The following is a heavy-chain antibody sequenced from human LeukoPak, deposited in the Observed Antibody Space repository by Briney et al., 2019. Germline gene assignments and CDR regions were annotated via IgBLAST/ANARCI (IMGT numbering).Heavy chain of an antibody. Sequence: SETLSLTCTVSGGSIISYYWSWIRQPAGKGLEWIGRIYTSGSTNYNPSLKSRVTMSVDTSKNQFSLKLSSVTAADTAVYYCARGAEMATIFDYWGQGTLVTVSS. CDR1: GGSIISYY. CDR2: IYTSGST. J-gene: IGHJ4*02. CDR3: ARGAEMATIFDY. V-gene: IGHV4-4*07. D-gene: IGHD5-24*01.